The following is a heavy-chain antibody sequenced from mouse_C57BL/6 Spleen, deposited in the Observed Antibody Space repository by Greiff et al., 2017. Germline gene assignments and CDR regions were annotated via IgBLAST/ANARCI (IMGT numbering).Heavy chain of an antibody. CDR3: ARSGFTTVVARYWYFDV. V-gene: IGHV1-69*01. Sequence: VQLQQPGAELVMPGASVKLSCKASGYTFTSYWMHWVKQRPGQGLEWIGEIDPSDSYTNYNQKFKGKSTLTVDTSSSTAYMQLSSLTSEDSAVYYWARSGFTTVVARYWYFDVWGTGTTVTVSS. D-gene: IGHD1-1*01. CDR2: IDPSDSYT. J-gene: IGHJ1*03. CDR1: GYTFTSYW.